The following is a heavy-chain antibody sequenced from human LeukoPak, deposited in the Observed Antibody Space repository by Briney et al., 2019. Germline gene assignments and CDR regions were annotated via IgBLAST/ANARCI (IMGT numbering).Heavy chain of an antibody. D-gene: IGHD5-18*01. J-gene: IGHJ4*02. V-gene: IGHV3-11*04. CDR1: GFTFSDYY. CDR2: ISRSGSTI. CDR3: ARDPAMVHFDY. Sequence: GGSLRLSCAASGFTFSDYYMNWVRQAPGKGLEWVSYISRSGSTIYYADSVKGRFTISRDNAKNSLYLQMNSLRGEDTAVYYCARDPAMVHFDYWGQGTLVTVSS.